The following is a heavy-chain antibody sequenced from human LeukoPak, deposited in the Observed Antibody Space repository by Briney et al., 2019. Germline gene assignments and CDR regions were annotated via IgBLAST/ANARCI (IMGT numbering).Heavy chain of an antibody. CDR2: IKNDGSER. CDR3: ATDRGWRTSGYYLYYFEY. V-gene: IGHV3-7*01. CDR1: GFVFRNYF. J-gene: IGHJ4*02. Sequence: GGSLRLSCAASGFVFRNYFMSWVRQAPGKGLEWVASIKNDGSERYYVDSVRGRYTISRDNTKNSLFLLMSSLRAEDTAVYYCATDRGWRTSGYYLYYFEYWGQGTLVTFSS. D-gene: IGHD3-3*01.